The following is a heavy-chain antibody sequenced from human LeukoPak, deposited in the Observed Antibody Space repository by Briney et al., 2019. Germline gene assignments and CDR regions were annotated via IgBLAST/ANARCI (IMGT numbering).Heavy chain of an antibody. CDR1: GGSISSYY. CDR3: ARGPPHSIAAAAIDY. J-gene: IGHJ4*02. Sequence: PSETLSLTCTVSGGSISSYYWSWIRQPPGKGLEWIGYIYYSGSTNYNPSLKSRVTISVDTSKNQFSLKLSSVTAADTAVYYCARGPPHSIAAAAIDYWGQGTLVTVSS. V-gene: IGHV4-59*08. CDR2: IYYSGST. D-gene: IGHD6-13*01.